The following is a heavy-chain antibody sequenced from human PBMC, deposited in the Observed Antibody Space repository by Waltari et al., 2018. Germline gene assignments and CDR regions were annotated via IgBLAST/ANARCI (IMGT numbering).Heavy chain of an antibody. CDR3: AREAYCGGDCYSYFDY. V-gene: IGHV3-53*01. CDR1: GFTVSSTY. D-gene: IGHD2-21*01. CDR2: IYSGGST. J-gene: IGHJ4*02. Sequence: EVQLAESGGGLIQPGASLRLSCAASGFTVSSTYMRSLRQAPGHGLAWVSVIYSGGSTYYADSVKGRFTISRDNSKNTLYLQMNSLRAEDTAVYYCAREAYCGGDCYSYFDYWGQGTLVTVSS.